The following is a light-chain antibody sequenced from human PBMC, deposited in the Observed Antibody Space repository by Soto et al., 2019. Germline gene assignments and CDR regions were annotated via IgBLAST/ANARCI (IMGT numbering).Light chain of an antibody. CDR2: DAS. J-gene: IGKJ4*01. CDR3: QQRSNWPFLT. CDR1: QSVSSY. V-gene: IGKV3-11*01. Sequence: EIVLTQSPATLSLSPGERATLSCRASQSVSSYLAWYQQKPGQAPRLLIYDASNRATGIPARLSGSGSGTDFTLTISSLEPEDFAVYYCQQRSNWPFLTFGGGTKVEIK.